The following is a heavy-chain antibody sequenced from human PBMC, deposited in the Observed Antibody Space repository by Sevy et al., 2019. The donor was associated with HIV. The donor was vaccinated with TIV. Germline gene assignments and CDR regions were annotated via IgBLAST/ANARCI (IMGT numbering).Heavy chain of an antibody. V-gene: IGHV4-39*01. CDR3: ARLPTYCTNGLCYTFFDY. D-gene: IGHD2-8*01. J-gene: IGHJ4*02. Sequence: SETLSLTCTVSGGSISSSSYYWGWIRQPSGKGLEWIGSIYSSGSTYYKSSLKSRIAISVDASRNQFSLKLNSVTAADTAVYYCARLPTYCTNGLCYTFFDYWGQGTLVTVSS. CDR1: GGSISSSSYY. CDR2: IYSSGST.